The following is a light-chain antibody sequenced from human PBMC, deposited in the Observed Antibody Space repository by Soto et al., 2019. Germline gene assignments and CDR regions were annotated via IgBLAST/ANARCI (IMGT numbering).Light chain of an antibody. CDR3: AAWDDNLNGAV. CDR2: IGD. J-gene: IGLJ7*01. CDR1: TSNIGTFY. V-gene: IGLV1-47*02. Sequence: QPVLTQPPSTSSTPGQTVTISCSGSTSNIGTFYVYWYQHLPGTAPKLLIYIGDQRASGVSDRFSASKSGTSASLAISGLRSDDEADYYCAAWDDNLNGAVFGGGTQLTVL.